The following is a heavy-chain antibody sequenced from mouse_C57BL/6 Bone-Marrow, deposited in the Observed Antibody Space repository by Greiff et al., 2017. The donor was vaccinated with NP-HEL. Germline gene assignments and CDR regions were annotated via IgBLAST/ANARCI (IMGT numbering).Heavy chain of an antibody. CDR1: GYAFTNYL. CDR3: ARTTTVPWYFDV. Sequence: QVQLQQSGAELVRPGTSVKVSCKASGYAFTNYLIEWVKQRPGPGLEWIGVINPGSGGTNYNEKFKGKATLTADKSSSTAYMQLSSLTSEDSAVYFCARTTTVPWYFDVWGTGTTVTVSS. D-gene: IGHD1-1*01. V-gene: IGHV1-54*01. J-gene: IGHJ1*03. CDR2: INPGSGGT.